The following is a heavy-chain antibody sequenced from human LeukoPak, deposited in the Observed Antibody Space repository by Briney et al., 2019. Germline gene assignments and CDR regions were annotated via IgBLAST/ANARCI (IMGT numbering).Heavy chain of an antibody. CDR1: GGSISSSSYY. Sequence: SETLSLTYTVSGGSISSSSYYWGWIRQPPGKGLEWIGTIYYSGSTYYNPSLKSRVTISVDTSKNLFSLNLSSVTAADTAIYYCARHRIAAADDAFEIWGQGTMVTVSS. CDR2: IYYSGST. V-gene: IGHV4-39*01. D-gene: IGHD6-13*01. J-gene: IGHJ3*02. CDR3: ARHRIAAADDAFEI.